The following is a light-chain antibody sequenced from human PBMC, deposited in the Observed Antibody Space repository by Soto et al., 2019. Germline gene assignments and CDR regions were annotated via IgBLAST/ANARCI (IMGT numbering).Light chain of an antibody. CDR3: QKYDSVPLT. Sequence: DIQMTQSPSSLSASVGDRVTITCRASQSISSYLAWYQQKPGKVPKLLIYVASTLQLGVPSRFSGSRSGTDFTLTISSLQPEDVATYYCQKYDSVPLTFGGGTKVDIK. J-gene: IGKJ4*01. CDR1: QSISSY. CDR2: VAS. V-gene: IGKV1-27*01.